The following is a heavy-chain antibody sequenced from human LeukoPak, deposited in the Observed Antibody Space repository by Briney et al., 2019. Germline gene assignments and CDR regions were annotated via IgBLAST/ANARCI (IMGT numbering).Heavy chain of an antibody. D-gene: IGHD2-8*01. CDR1: GGSVSSGSYY. V-gene: IGHV4-61*01. CDR3: ARHLMSVIDP. Sequence: PSETLSLTCTVSGGSVSSGSYYWSWIRQPPGEGLEWIGYIYYSGSTNYNPSLKSRVTISVDTSKNQFPLKLSSVTAADTAVYYCARHLMSVIDPWGQGTLVTVSS. CDR2: IYYSGST. J-gene: IGHJ5*02.